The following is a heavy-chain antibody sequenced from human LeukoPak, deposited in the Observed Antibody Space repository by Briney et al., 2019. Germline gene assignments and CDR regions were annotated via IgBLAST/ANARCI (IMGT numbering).Heavy chain of an antibody. D-gene: IGHD3-3*01. CDR1: GGSFRVFY. J-gene: IGHJ6*03. Sequence: WDTLSLTCGLGGGSFRVFYWNWIRRTPGGGVECIGEMYHTGKTNHNPPLTDYNPSLKNRVTISVDASKNELSLKVNSVTAAETGVYYWERVRHDRLEYGYYMYLGGKGNTAIVSS. V-gene: IGHV4-34*01. CDR3: ERVRHDRLEYGYYMYL. CDR2: MYHTGKTNHNPPLT.